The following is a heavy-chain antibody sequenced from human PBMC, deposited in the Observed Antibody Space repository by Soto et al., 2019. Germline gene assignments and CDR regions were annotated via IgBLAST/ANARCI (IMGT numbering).Heavy chain of an antibody. D-gene: IGHD5-18*01. J-gene: IGHJ4*02. V-gene: IGHV4-39*07. CDR1: GGSISSSSYY. Sequence: SETLSLTCSVSGGSISSSSYYWGWIRQPPGKGLEWIGSIYYSGSTYYNPSLKSRVTISVDTSKNQFSLKLSSVTADDTAVYYCAKEAGGGIGMVTSSFDFWGQGTLVTVSS. CDR2: IYYSGST. CDR3: AKEAGGGIGMVTSSFDF.